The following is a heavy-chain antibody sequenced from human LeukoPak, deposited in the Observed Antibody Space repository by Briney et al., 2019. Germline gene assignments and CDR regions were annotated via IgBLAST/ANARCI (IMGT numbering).Heavy chain of an antibody. CDR1: GYTFTSYG. J-gene: IGHJ3*02. V-gene: IGHV1-18*01. Sequence: ASVKVSCKACGYTFTSYGISWVRQAPGQGREGMGWISAYNGNTNYAQKLQGRVTMTTDTSTSTAYMELRSLRSDDTAVYYCARDSVRHYGSGSYYSPQAFDIWGQGTMVTVSS. CDR2: ISAYNGNT. D-gene: IGHD3-10*01. CDR3: ARDSVRHYGSGSYYSPQAFDI.